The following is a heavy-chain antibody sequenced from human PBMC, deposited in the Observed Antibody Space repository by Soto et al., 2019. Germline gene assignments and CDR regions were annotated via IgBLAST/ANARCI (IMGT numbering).Heavy chain of an antibody. Sequence: QLQLQESGPGLVKPSETLSLTCTVSGGSISSSSFHWGWIRQPPGKGLEWIGSIYYSGSTYYSPSLKSRVTLAXAXSKXQFSLKLSSVTAADTAVYYCARRERAAGTDWWFDPWGQGTLVTVSS. J-gene: IGHJ5*02. CDR1: GGSISSSSFH. V-gene: IGHV4-39*01. CDR3: ARRERAAGTDWWFDP. CDR2: IYYSGST. D-gene: IGHD6-13*01.